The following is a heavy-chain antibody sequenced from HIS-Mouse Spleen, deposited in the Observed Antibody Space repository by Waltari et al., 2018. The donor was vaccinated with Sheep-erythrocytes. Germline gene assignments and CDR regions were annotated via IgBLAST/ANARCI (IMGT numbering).Heavy chain of an antibody. J-gene: IGHJ6*02. CDR2: ISYDGSNK. Sequence: QAPGKGLEWVAVISYDGSNKYYADPVKGRFTISRDNSKNTLYLQMNSLRAEDTAVYYCAKRYSGSYYYYYYYGMDVWGQGTTVTVSS. D-gene: IGHD1-26*01. V-gene: IGHV3-30*18. CDR3: AKRYSGSYYYYYYYGMDV.